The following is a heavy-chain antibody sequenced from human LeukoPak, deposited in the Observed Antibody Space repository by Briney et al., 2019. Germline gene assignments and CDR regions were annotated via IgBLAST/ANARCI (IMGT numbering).Heavy chain of an antibody. J-gene: IGHJ4*02. CDR3: VKDRNSGSGTYYKPLGYFDY. Sequence: GGSLRLSCAASGFTFSSYSMNWVRQAPGKGLEWVSYISSSSSTIYYADSVKGRFTVSRDNSKNTLYLQMNSLKAEDTAIYYCVKDRNSGSGTYYKPLGYFDYWGQGTLVTVSS. V-gene: IGHV3-48*01. CDR2: ISSSSSTI. CDR1: GFTFSSYS. D-gene: IGHD3-10*01.